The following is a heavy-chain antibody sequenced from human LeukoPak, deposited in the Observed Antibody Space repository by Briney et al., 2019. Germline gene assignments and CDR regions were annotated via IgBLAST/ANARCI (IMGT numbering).Heavy chain of an antibody. D-gene: IGHD2-2*03. CDR1: GYSFTSYW. J-gene: IGHJ4*02. V-gene: IGHV5-51*01. Sequence: GESLKISCKGSGYSFTSYWIGWVRQMPGKGLEWMGIIYPGDSDTRYSPSFQGQVTISADKSISTAYLQWSSLKASDTAMYYCARHGGYCSSTSCPPSGGFDYWGQGILVTVSS. CDR2: IYPGDSDT. CDR3: ARHGGYCSSTSCPPSGGFDY.